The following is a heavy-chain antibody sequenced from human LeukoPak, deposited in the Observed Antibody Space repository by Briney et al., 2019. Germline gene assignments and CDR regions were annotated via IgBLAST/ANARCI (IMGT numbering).Heavy chain of an antibody. V-gene: IGHV3-66*01. D-gene: IGHD2-2*01. CDR3: ARGTINYYYYGMDV. Sequence: GGSLRLSCAASGFTVSSNYMSWVRQAPGKGLEWVSVIYSGGSTYYADSVKGRFTISRDNSKSTLYLQMNSLRAEDTAVYYCARGTINYYYYGMDVWGQGTTVTVSS. CDR1: GFTVSSNY. J-gene: IGHJ6*02. CDR2: IYSGGST.